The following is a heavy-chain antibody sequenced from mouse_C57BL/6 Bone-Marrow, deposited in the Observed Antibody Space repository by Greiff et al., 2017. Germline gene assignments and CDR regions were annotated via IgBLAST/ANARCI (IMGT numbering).Heavy chain of an antibody. Sequence: EVKVEESGGGLVKPGGSLKLSCAASGFTFSDYGLPWVRPAPEKGLEWVSYISSGSSTIYYADTVTGRFPISRDNAKNTLFLQMTSLMSEDTAMYYCASLRRGGYWGQGTTLTVSS. J-gene: IGHJ2*01. CDR1: GFTFSDYG. CDR2: ISSGSSTI. CDR3: ASLRRGGY. V-gene: IGHV5-17*01.